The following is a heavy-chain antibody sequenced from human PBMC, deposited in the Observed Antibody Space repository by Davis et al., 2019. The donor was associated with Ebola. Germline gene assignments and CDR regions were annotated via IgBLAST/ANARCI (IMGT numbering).Heavy chain of an antibody. CDR2: MNPNSGNT. CDR1: GGTFSSYA. CDR3: ARGDQLLLVYDAFDI. J-gene: IGHJ3*02. V-gene: IGHV1-8*03. Sequence: ASVKVSCKASGGTFSSYAISWVRQAPGQGLEWMGWMNPNSGNTGYAQKFQGRVTITRNTSISTAYMELSSLRSEDTAVYYCARGDQLLLVYDAFDIWGQGTMVTVSS. D-gene: IGHD2-2*01.